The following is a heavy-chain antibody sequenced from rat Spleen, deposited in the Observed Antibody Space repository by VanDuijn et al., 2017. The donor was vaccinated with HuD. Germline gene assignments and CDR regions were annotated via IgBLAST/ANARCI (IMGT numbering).Heavy chain of an antibody. CDR2: IIYDGSRT. D-gene: IGHD1-11*01. V-gene: IGHV5S10*01. CDR1: GFTFSDYN. J-gene: IGHJ3*01. CDR3: TTHEDGGYPFTH. Sequence: EVQLVESGGGLVQPGRSLKLSCAASGFTFSDYNMAWVRQAPKKGLEWVATIIYDGSRTYYRDSVKGRFTISRDNAKSTLYLQMDSLRSEDTATYYCTTHEDGGYPFTHWGQGALVTVSS.